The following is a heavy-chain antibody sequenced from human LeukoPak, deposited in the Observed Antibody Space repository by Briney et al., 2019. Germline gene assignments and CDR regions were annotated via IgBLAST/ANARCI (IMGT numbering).Heavy chain of an antibody. J-gene: IGHJ4*02. V-gene: IGHV3-21*01. CDR3: ARERGGVVTYY. CDR2: ISSSSYI. CDR1: GFTFSSYA. Sequence: GGSLRLSCAASGFTFSSYAMSWVRQAPGKGLEWVSSISSSSYIYYADSVKGRFTISRDNAKNSLYLQMNSLRAEDTAVYYCARERGGVVTYYWGQGTLVTVSS. D-gene: IGHD3-3*01.